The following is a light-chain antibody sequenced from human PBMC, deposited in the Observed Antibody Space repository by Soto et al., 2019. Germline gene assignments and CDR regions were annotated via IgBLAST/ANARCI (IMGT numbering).Light chain of an antibody. CDR3: QQYNSYST. CDR1: QYISTW. Sequence: DIQMTQSPSTLSASVGDRVTITCRASQYISTWLAWYQQKPGKAPKLLISKASSLESGVPSRFSGSGSGTVFTLTISSLQPDDFATYYCQQYNSYSTFGQGTKVEVK. CDR2: KAS. J-gene: IGKJ1*01. V-gene: IGKV1-5*03.